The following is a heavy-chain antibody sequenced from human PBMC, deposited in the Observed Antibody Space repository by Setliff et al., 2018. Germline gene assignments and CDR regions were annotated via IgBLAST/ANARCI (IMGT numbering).Heavy chain of an antibody. CDR3: ARWGENSGRPDWRAFDI. V-gene: IGHV4-59*01. J-gene: IGHJ3*02. CDR2: VGYNGNT. Sequence: SETLSLTCTVSGGSINNYHWNWIRQPPGKGLEWIGYVGYNGNTHYNPSLSSRVTMSVDTSKNQFSLKLTSVSAADTAVYYCARWGENSGRPDWRAFDIWGQGTMVTVSS. CDR1: GGSINNYH. D-gene: IGHD1-26*01.